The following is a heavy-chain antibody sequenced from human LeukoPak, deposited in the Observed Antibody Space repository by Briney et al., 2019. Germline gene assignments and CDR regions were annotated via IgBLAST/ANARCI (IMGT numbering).Heavy chain of an antibody. D-gene: IGHD5-18*01. J-gene: IGHJ4*02. CDR3: ARETAMDTAMVT. CDR1: GFTFSSYS. Sequence: PGGSLRLSCAASGFTFSSYSMNWVRQAPGKGLEWVSSISSSSSYIYYADSVKGRFTISRDNAKNSLYLQMNSLRAEDTAVYYCARETAMDTAMVTWGQGTLVTVSS. V-gene: IGHV3-21*01. CDR2: ISSSSSYI.